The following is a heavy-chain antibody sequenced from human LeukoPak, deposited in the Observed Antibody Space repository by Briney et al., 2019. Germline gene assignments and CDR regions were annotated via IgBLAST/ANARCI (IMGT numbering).Heavy chain of an antibody. Sequence: GASVKVSCKASGYIFTNYDINWVRQAAGQGLEWMGWMNPKSGNTGYARKFQGRVTMTRDTSINTAYMELSSLRSEDTAMYYCARGSTSDWPLDHWGQETLVTISS. V-gene: IGHV1-8*01. CDR1: GYIFTNYD. CDR2: MNPKSGNT. J-gene: IGHJ4*02. CDR3: ARGSTSDWPLDH. D-gene: IGHD2-2*01.